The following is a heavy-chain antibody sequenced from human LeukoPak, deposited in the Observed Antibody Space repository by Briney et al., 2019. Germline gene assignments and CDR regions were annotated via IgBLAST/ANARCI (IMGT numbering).Heavy chain of an antibody. Sequence: GGALRLSCAASGFTFSSYWMNWVRQAPGKGLEWVAKINQDGSAKYYVDSVTGRFTFSRDNAMNSLFLQMNSLRAEDTAVYYCARDVHGGAFDYWGQGTLVTVSS. D-gene: IGHD4-23*01. J-gene: IGHJ4*02. V-gene: IGHV3-7*01. CDR1: GFTFSSYW. CDR3: ARDVHGGAFDY. CDR2: INQDGSAK.